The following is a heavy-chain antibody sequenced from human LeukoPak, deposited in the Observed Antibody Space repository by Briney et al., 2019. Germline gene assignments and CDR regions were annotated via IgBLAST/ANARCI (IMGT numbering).Heavy chain of an antibody. J-gene: IGHJ3*02. D-gene: IGHD3-22*01. CDR2: IYYSGST. CDR1: GGSISSYY. CDR3: ARAGAGSGWSQYYYDSSGYLRRRAFDI. Sequence: PSETLSLTCTVSGGSISSYYWSWIRQPPGKGLEWIGYIYYSGSTNYNPSLKSRVTISVDTSKNQLSLKLSSVTAADTAVYYCARAGAGSGWSQYYYDSSGYLRRRAFDIWGQGTMVTVSS. V-gene: IGHV4-59*01.